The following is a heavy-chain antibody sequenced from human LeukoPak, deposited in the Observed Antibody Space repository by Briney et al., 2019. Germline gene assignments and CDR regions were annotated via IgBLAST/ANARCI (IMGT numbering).Heavy chain of an antibody. CDR2: IYYSGST. J-gene: IGHJ4*02. D-gene: IGHD4-23*01. V-gene: IGHV4-30-4*08. CDR1: GDSVSSDDCY. CDR3: ATRCYGGKGEVFFDY. Sequence: TSETLSLTCTVSGDSVSSDDCYWTWIRQPPGKCVELIGYIYYSGSTFYNPSLKSRLTISVDTSKNQFSLNLSSVTAADTAVYFCATRCYGGKGEVFFDYWGQGTLFTVSS.